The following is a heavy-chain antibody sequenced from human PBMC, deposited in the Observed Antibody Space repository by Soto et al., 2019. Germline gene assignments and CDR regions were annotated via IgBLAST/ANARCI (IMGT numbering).Heavy chain of an antibody. CDR3: ARFSSSGWYDY. CDR1: GGSFSGYY. V-gene: IGHV4-34*01. CDR2: INHSGST. J-gene: IGHJ4*02. Sequence: SETLSLTCAVYGGSFSGYYWSWIRQPPGKGLEWIGEINHSGSTNYNPSLKSRVTISVDTSKNQFSLKLSSVTAADTAVYYCARFSSSGWYDYWGQGTLVTVSS. D-gene: IGHD6-19*01.